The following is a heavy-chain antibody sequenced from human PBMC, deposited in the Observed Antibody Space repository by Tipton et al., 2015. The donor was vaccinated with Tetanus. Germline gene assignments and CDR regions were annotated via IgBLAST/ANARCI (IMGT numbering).Heavy chain of an antibody. D-gene: IGHD6-19*01. Sequence: SLRLSCAASGFTSGFTFSNAWMSWVRQAPGKGLEWVANIKDDGSAQNYMDSVKGRFTISRDNARNSLYLQMSSLRAEDTAVYYCGREVPGGAVALSTWGQGTLVTVSS. V-gene: IGHV3-7*01. J-gene: IGHJ4*02. CDR2: IKDDGSAQ. CDR3: GREVPGGAVALST. CDR1: GFTFSNAW.